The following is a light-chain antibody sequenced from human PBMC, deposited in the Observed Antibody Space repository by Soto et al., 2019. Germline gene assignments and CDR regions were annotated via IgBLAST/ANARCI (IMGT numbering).Light chain of an antibody. J-gene: IGLJ1*01. Sequence: QSALTQPASVSGSPGQSITISCTGTSSDVGAYTYVSWYQQHPGKAPKLMIYDVSNRPSGVSNRFSGSKSGNTAFLIISGLQAEDEADYYCTSYTSNSTPYAFGGGTKVTVL. CDR3: TSYTSNSTPYA. CDR2: DVS. CDR1: SSDVGAYTY. V-gene: IGLV2-14*01.